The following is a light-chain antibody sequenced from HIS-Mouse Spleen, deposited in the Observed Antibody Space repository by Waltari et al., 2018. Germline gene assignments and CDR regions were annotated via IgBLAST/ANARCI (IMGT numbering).Light chain of an antibody. CDR3: QQYNSYL. J-gene: IGKJ2*01. CDR1: QSISSW. V-gene: IGKV1-5*03. CDR2: KAS. Sequence: DIQMTQSPSTLSASVGDRVNITCRASQSISSWLAWYQQKPGKAPKILIYKASSLESGVPSRFSGSGSGTEFTLTISSLQPDDFATYYCQQYNSYLFGQGTKLEIK.